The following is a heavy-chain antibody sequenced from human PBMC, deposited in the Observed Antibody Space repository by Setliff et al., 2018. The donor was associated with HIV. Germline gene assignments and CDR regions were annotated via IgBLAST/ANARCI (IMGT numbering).Heavy chain of an antibody. V-gene: IGHV1-18*01. CDR2: ISAYNGNT. D-gene: IGHD3-10*01. J-gene: IGHJ5*02. CDR3: AVAGSGSYLSGA. Sequence: ASVKVSCKTSGFRFTAHKFHWVRQAPGQGLEWMGWISAYNGNTKSAQNLQGRVTMTTDTSTSTAYMELSSLRSEDTAVYYCAVAGSGSYLSGAWGQGTLVTVSS. CDR1: GFRFTAHK.